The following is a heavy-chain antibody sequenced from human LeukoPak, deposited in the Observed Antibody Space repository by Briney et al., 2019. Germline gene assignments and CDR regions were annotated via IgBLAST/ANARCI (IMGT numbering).Heavy chain of an antibody. CDR1: GVSISSGGYY. J-gene: IGHJ5*02. CDR2: IYYSGST. Sequence: SETLSLTCTVSGVSISSGGYYWSWIRQHPGKGLEWVGYIYYSGSTYYNPSLKSRVTISVDTSKNQFSLKLSSVTAADTAVYYCARERDIVVVPAASGWFDPWGQGTLVTVSS. V-gene: IGHV4-31*03. D-gene: IGHD2-2*01. CDR3: ARERDIVVVPAASGWFDP.